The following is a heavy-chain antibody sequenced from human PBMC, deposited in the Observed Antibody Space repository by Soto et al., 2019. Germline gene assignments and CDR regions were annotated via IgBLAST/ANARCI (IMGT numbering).Heavy chain of an antibody. J-gene: IGHJ4*02. CDR2: IYWDDDK. V-gene: IGHV2-5*02. D-gene: IGHD4-17*01. CDR1: VFSLSTYNMG. CDR3: AHAGDYDLLTFDH. Sequence: QITLKESGPTLVRPAQTLTLTCDVSVFSLSTYNMGVAWIRQPPGKALEWLALIYWDDDKRYSPSLKDRLAISKDTSSNQVVLTITNIDPGDSATYFCAHAGDYDLLTFDHWGPGTLVTVSS.